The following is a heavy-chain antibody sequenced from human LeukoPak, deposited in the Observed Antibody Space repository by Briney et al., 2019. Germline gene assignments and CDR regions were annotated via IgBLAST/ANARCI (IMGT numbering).Heavy chain of an antibody. D-gene: IGHD2-15*01. V-gene: IGHV1-2*04. CDR2: INPNSGGT. CDR3: ARGGYCSGGSCYYWFYP. J-gene: IGHJ5*02. CDR1: GYTFTGYY. Sequence: ASVKVSCKASGYTFTGYYMHWVRQAPAQGLEWMGWINPNSGGTNYAQKFQGWVTLTRDTSISTAYMELSRLRSDDTAVYYCARGGYCSGGSCYYWFYPWGQGTLVTVSS.